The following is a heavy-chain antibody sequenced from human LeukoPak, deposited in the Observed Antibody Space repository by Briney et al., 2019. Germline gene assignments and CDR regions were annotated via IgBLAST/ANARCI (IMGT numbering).Heavy chain of an antibody. CDR3: AREFTYYDFWSGSSNWFDP. Sequence: PGRSLRLSCAASGCTFSSYAMHWVRQAPGKGLEWVAVISYDVSNKYYADSVKGRFTISRDNYKKKLYLQLNSLRAEDTAVYYCAREFTYYDFWSGSSNWFDPWGQGTLVTVSS. CDR1: GCTFSSYA. CDR2: ISYDVSNK. V-gene: IGHV3-30*01. D-gene: IGHD3-3*01. J-gene: IGHJ5*02.